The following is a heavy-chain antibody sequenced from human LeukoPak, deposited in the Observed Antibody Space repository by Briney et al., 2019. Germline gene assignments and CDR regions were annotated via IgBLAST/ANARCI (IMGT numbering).Heavy chain of an antibody. CDR2: ISYDGGNK. Sequence: GGSLRLSCAASGFTFSSYAMHWVRQAPGKGLEWVAVISYDGGNKYYADSVKGRFTISRDNSKNTLYLQMNSLRAEDTAVYYCARGPRVLRFLEWLSRYYMDVWGKGTTVTVSS. J-gene: IGHJ6*03. CDR3: ARGPRVLRFLEWLSRYYMDV. CDR1: GFTFSSYA. D-gene: IGHD3-3*01. V-gene: IGHV3-30*01.